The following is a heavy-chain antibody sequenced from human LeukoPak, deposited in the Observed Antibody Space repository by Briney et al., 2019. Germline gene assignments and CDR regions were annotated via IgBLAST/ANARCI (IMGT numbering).Heavy chain of an antibody. D-gene: IGHD3-22*01. CDR1: GFTFSSYW. CDR2: INSDGSST. CDR3: AKDGYDSSGTIGEYFQH. Sequence: GGSLRLSCAASGFTFSSYWMHWVRQAPGKGLVWVSRINSDGSSTSYADSVKGRFTISRDNSKNTLYLQMNSLRAEDTAVYYCAKDGYDSSGTIGEYFQHWGQGTLVTVSS. V-gene: IGHV3-74*01. J-gene: IGHJ1*01.